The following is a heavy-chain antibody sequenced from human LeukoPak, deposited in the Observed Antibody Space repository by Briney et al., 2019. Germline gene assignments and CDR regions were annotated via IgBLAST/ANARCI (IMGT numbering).Heavy chain of an antibody. D-gene: IGHD4-17*01. CDR3: ARGQGTVTTFFFLTH. V-gene: IGHV1-2*02. CDR2: INSNSGGT. CDR1: GYSFTGYY. Sequence: ASVKVSCKASGYSFTGYYMHWVRQAPGQGLEWMGWINSNSGGTNYAQMLQGRVTMTRDTSISTAYMELSRLRSDDTAVYYCARGQGTVTTFFFLTHWGQGTLVTVSS. J-gene: IGHJ4*02.